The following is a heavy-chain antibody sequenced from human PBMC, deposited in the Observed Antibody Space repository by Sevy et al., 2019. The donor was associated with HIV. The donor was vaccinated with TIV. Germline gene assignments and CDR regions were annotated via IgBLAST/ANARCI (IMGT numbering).Heavy chain of an antibody. CDR2: INPHSGGT. CDR1: GYTFTDYF. J-gene: IGHJ4*02. Sequence: ASVMVSCKASGYTFTDYFLHWVRQAPGQGLEWMGWINPHSGGTIFAQKFQGRVAMTRDTSISTAYLDLGRLRFDDTAVYYCARGYTGHEEGDYWGQGTLVTVSS. V-gene: IGHV1-2*02. CDR3: ARGYTGHEEGDY. D-gene: IGHD2-2*02.